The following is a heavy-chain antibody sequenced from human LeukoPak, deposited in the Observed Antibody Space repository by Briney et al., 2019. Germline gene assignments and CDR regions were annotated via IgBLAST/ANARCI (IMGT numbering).Heavy chain of an antibody. D-gene: IGHD6-6*01. Sequence: PGGSLRLSCAASGFTFSSYWMSWVRQAPGKGLEWVANIKQDGSEKYYVDSVKGRFTISRDNAKNSLYLQMNSLRAEDTAVYYCSRGLSHSSSTGFDYWGQGTLVTVSS. CDR3: SRGLSHSSSTGFDY. J-gene: IGHJ4*02. CDR1: GFTFSSYW. V-gene: IGHV3-7*04. CDR2: IKQDGSEK.